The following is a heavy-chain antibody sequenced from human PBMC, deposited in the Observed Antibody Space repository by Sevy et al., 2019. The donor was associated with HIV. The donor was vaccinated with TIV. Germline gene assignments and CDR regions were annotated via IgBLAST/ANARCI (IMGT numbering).Heavy chain of an antibody. D-gene: IGHD3-3*01. Sequence: SETLSLTCTVSGGSISSSSYYWGWIRQPPGKGLEWIGSIYHSGSTYYNPSLKSRVTISVDKSKNLFSLKLSSVAAADTAVYYCARIREWLNWFDPWGQGALVTVSS. V-gene: IGHV4-39*07. CDR3: ARIREWLNWFDP. CDR1: GGSISSSSYY. CDR2: IYHSGST. J-gene: IGHJ5*02.